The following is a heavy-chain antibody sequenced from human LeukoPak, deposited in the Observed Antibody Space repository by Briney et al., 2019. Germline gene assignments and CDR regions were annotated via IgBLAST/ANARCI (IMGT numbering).Heavy chain of an antibody. D-gene: IGHD2-2*01. CDR3: ARRLTQYDCFDP. CDR2: VDYTGIT. J-gene: IGHJ5*02. V-gene: IGHV4-39*01. CDR1: GGSISSSGYY. Sequence: PSETLSLTCTVSGGSISSSGYYWGWIRQPPGKGLEWIGGVDYTGITSHSPSLKSRVTISVDTSKNQFSLHLNSVTPEDTAVYYCARRLTQYDCFDPWGQGILVTVSS.